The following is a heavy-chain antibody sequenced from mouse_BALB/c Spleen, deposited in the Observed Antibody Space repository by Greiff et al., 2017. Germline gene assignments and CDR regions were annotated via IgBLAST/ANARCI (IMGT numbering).Heavy chain of an antibody. CDR2: IWGDGST. D-gene: IGHD2-10*02. CDR1: GFSLTGYG. J-gene: IGHJ2*01. V-gene: IGHV2-6-7*01. CDR3: ARDPEYGKGFGY. Sequence: VKLVESGPGLVAPSQSLSITCTVSGFSLTGYGVNWVRQPPGKVLEWLGMIWGDGSTYYNSALKSRLSISKVNSKSQVFLKMNSLQTDDTVRYYCARDPEYGKGFGYWGQSTTLPVSS.